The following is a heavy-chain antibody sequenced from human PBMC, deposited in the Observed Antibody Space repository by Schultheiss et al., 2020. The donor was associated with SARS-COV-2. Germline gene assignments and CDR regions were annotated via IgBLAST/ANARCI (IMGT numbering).Heavy chain of an antibody. CDR2: ISSSSSYI. CDR3: ARGDTYNSDDSGQKGSDY. D-gene: IGHD3-22*01. V-gene: IGHV3-21*01. J-gene: IGHJ4*02. Sequence: GGSLRLSCAASGFTFSSYSMNWVRQAPGKGLEWVSSISSSSSYIYYADSVKGRFTISRDNAKNSLYLQMESLTVEDTAVYYCARGDTYNSDDSGQKGSDYWGQGTLVTVSS. CDR1: GFTFSSYS.